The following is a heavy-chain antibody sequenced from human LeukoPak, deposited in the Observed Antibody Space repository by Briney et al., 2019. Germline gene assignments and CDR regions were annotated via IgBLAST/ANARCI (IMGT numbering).Heavy chain of an antibody. D-gene: IGHD6-19*01. J-gene: IGHJ4*02. Sequence: ASVKVSCKASGYTFTSYDINWVRQATGQGLEWMGWMNPNSGNTGYAQKFQGRVTITRNTSISTAYMELSSLRSEDTAVYYCARVIAVAGLNYYFDYWGQGTLVTVSS. CDR1: GYTFTSYD. V-gene: IGHV1-8*03. CDR3: ARVIAVAGLNYYFDY. CDR2: MNPNSGNT.